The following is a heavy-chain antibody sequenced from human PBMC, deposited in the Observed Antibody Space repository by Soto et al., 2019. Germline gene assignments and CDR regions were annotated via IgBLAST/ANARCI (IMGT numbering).Heavy chain of an antibody. V-gene: IGHV3-21*01. D-gene: IGHD3-10*01. Sequence: GGSLRLSCISSGFTFRTYTMNWVRQAPGKGLEWVSGIRVFSPSTFYAESVKGRFTISRDNAKNSLFLQMDSLRADDTAVYYSARDRGNDAHDYYYNAMDVWGQGTTVTVSS. CDR3: ARDRGNDAHDYYYNAMDV. CDR1: GFTFRTYT. CDR2: IRVFSPST. J-gene: IGHJ6*02.